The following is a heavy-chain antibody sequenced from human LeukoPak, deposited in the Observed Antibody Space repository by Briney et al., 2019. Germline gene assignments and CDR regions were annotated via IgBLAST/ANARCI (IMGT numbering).Heavy chain of an antibody. D-gene: IGHD5-18*01. Sequence: GGSLRLSCAASGFTFEDYAMHWVRQAPGKGLDWVSLISGDGGSTYYADSVKGRFTISRDNSKNSLYLQMNSLRTEDTALYYCAKDLRRGYSYGFRYYGMDVWGQGTTVTVSS. V-gene: IGHV3-43*02. CDR1: GFTFEDYA. J-gene: IGHJ6*02. CDR2: ISGDGGST. CDR3: AKDLRRGYSYGFRYYGMDV.